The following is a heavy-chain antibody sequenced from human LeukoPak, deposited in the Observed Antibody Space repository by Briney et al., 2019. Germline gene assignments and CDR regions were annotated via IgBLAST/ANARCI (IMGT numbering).Heavy chain of an antibody. D-gene: IGHD5-18*01. V-gene: IGHV3-7*01. CDR3: ARDSEDSYGYGWFDP. CDR1: GFTFSSYW. Sequence: GVSLRLSCAASGFTFSSYWMSWVRQAPGKGLEWVANIKQDGSEKYYVDSVKGRFTISRDNAKNSLYLQMNSLRAEDTAVYYCARDSEDSYGYGWFDPWGQGTLVTVSS. J-gene: IGHJ5*02. CDR2: IKQDGSEK.